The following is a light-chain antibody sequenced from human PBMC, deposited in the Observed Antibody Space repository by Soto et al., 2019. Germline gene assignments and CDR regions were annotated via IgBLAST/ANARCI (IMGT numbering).Light chain of an antibody. V-gene: IGLV2-8*01. J-gene: IGLJ3*02. CDR2: GVT. CDR3: YSYAGRNMWV. Sequence: QSALAQPPSASGSPGQSVTISCTGSGSDIGAYNFVSWYQQHPGKAPKLMIFGVTERPSGVPDRFSGSKSGNTASLTVSGLQADDEAVYYCYSYAGRNMWVFVGGTKVTVL. CDR1: GSDIGAYNF.